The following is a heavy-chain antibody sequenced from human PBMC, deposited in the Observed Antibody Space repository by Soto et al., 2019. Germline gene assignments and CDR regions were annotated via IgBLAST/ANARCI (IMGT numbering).Heavy chain of an antibody. V-gene: IGHV4-34*01. CDR1: GGSFSGYY. CDR2: INHSGST. J-gene: IGHJ6*02. CDR3: ARGPGYYYGSGSYYNVDYYGMDV. D-gene: IGHD3-10*01. Sequence: SETLSLTCAVYGGSFSGYYWSWIRQPPGKGLEWIGEINHSGSTNYNPSLKSRVTISVDTSKNQFSLKLSSVTAADTAVYYCARGPGYYYGSGSYYNVDYYGMDVWGQGTTVT.